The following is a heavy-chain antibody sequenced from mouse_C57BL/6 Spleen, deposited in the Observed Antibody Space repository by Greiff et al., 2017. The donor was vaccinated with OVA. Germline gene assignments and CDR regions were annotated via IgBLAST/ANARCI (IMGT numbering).Heavy chain of an antibody. CDR1: GYTFTTYP. CDR3: ARGGYGYDPYAMDY. V-gene: IGHV1-47*01. J-gene: IGHJ4*01. D-gene: IGHD2-2*01. CDR2: FHPYNDDT. Sequence: VQLQQSGAELVKPGASVKMSCKASGYTFTTYPIEWMKQNHGKSLEWIGNFHPYNDDTKYNEKFKGKATLNVEKSSSTVYLELSRLTSDDSAVYYCARGGYGYDPYAMDYWGQGTSVTVSS.